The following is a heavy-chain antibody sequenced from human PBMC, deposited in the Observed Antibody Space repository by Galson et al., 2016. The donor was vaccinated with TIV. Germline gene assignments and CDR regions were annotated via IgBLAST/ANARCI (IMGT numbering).Heavy chain of an antibody. D-gene: IGHD2-21*01. CDR1: GFTFSTHD. Sequence: SLRLSCAASGFTFSTHDMHWVRQATGKGLEWVSAIGTVGDSFYPDSVKGRFSISRENATNSLYLQMNSLSVGDTAIYYCARGTNCEGECHRRWYLDLWGRGTLVTVSS. V-gene: IGHV3-13*01. CDR2: IGTVGDS. CDR3: ARGTNCEGECHRRWYLDL. J-gene: IGHJ2*01.